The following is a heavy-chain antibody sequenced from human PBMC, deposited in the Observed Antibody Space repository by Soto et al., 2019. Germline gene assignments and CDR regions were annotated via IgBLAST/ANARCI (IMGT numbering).Heavy chain of an antibody. Sequence: GSLRLSFAASGFTFSSYAMSWVRQAPVKGLEWVSAISGSGGSTYYADSVKGRFTISRDNSKNTLYLQMNSLRAEDTAVYYCANGGYCSGRNCYSNLGMDVSGQRTTFTVCS. J-gene: IGHJ6*02. CDR2: ISGSGGST. CDR1: GFTFSSYA. V-gene: IGHV3-23*01. D-gene: IGHD2-15*01. CDR3: ANGGYCSGRNCYSNLGMDV.